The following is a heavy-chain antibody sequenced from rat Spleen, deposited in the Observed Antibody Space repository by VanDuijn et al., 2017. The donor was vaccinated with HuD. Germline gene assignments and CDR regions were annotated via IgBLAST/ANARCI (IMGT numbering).Heavy chain of an antibody. V-gene: IGHV5-29*01. Sequence: EVQLVESDGGLVQPGRSLKLSCAASGFTFNNYVMAWVRQVPTKGLEWVATISYDGSSTYYRDPVKGRFTISRDNAQNTLYLQMSRLGSEDTAIYYCVREEFGVRDWGQGVMVTVSS. D-gene: IGHD4-3*01. CDR3: VREEFGVRD. CDR1: GFTFNNYV. CDR2: ISYDGSST. J-gene: IGHJ2*01.